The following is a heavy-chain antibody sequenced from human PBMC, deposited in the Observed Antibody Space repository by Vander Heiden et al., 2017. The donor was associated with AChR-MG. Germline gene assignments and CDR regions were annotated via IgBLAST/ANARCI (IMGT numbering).Heavy chain of an antibody. Sequence: QVQLQESGPGLVKPSETLSLTCTVSGGSISSSYWSWIRQPAGKGLEWIGRIYTSGSTNYNPSLKSRVTMSVDTSKNQFSLKLSSVTAADTAVYYCASPGGSYPNWYFDLWGRGTLVTVSS. CDR1: GGSISSSY. D-gene: IGHD1-26*01. CDR2: IYTSGST. V-gene: IGHV4-4*07. CDR3: ASPGGSYPNWYFDL. J-gene: IGHJ2*01.